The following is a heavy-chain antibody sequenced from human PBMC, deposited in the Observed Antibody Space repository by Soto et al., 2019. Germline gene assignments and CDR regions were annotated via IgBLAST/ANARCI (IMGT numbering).Heavy chain of an antibody. CDR2: ISAYNGKT. CDR1: GGTFSSYA. CDR3: APQWLAHAFDI. Sequence: ASVKVSWKASGGTFSSYAISWVRQAPGQGLEWMGWISAYNGKTNYAQELQGRVTITTDTPTSTAYMELRSLRSDDTAVYYCAPQWLAHAFDIWGQGTMVTVSS. V-gene: IGHV1-18*01. D-gene: IGHD6-19*01. J-gene: IGHJ3*02.